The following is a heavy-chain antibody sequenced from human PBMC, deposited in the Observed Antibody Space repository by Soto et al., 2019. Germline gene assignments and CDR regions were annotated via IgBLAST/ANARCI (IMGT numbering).Heavy chain of an antibody. V-gene: IGHV4-39*01. CDR3: ARRIAATGQTFDH. D-gene: IGHD6-13*01. J-gene: IGHJ4*02. CDR2: IYYTGST. Sequence: QLQLQESGPGLVKPSETLSLTCSVSGGSISSSTYYWGWIRQSPGMGLEGIGNIYYTGSTYYNPCLKSRVTISADTSKNQFSLKLNSVTAADTAVYYCARRIAATGQTFDHWGQGTLGTVSS. CDR1: GGSISSSTYY.